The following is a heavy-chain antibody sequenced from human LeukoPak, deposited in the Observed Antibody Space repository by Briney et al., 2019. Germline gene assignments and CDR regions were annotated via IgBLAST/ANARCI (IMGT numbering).Heavy chain of an antibody. V-gene: IGHV1-69*05. J-gene: IGHJ4*02. Sequence: SVKVSCKASGGTFSSYAISWVRQAPGQGLEWMGGIIPIFGTANYAQKFQGRVTITTDESTSTAYMELSSLRAEDTAVYYCASRTSGVIIGRDYWGQGTLVTVSS. CDR2: IIPIFGTA. CDR1: GGTFSSYA. CDR3: ASRTSGVIIGRDY. D-gene: IGHD3-10*01.